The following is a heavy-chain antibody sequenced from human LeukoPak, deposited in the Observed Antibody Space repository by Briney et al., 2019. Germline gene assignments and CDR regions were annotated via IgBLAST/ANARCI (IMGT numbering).Heavy chain of an antibody. V-gene: IGHV4-39*01. CDR2: IYYSGST. CDR3: ARAGPSIAARPSIKYFDY. Sequence: SETLSLTCSVSGVSISGISYYWGWIRQPPGKGLEWIGSIYYSGSTYYNPSLKSRVTISVDTSKNQFSLKLSSVTAADTAVYYCARAGPSIAARPSIKYFDYWGQGTLVTVSS. J-gene: IGHJ4*02. CDR1: GVSISGISYY. D-gene: IGHD6-6*01.